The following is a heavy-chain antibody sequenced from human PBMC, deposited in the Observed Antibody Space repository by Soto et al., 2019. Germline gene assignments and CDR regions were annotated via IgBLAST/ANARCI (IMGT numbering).Heavy chain of an antibody. CDR1: GGSISSGDYY. V-gene: IGHV4-30-4*01. D-gene: IGHD4-17*01. Sequence: SETLSLTCTVSGGSISSGDYYWSWIRQPPGKGLEWIGYIYYSGSTYYNPSLKSRVTISVDTSKNQFSLKLSSVTAADTAVYYCASSLAYADYVTDYWGQGTLVTVAS. CDR2: IYYSGST. J-gene: IGHJ4*02. CDR3: ASSLAYADYVTDY.